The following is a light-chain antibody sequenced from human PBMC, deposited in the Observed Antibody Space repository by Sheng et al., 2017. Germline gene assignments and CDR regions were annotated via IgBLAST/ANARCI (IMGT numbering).Light chain of an antibody. CDR2: QDN. V-gene: IGLV3-1*01. J-gene: IGLJ3*02. Sequence: SYELTQPPSVSVSPGQTASITCSGDKLGDKYACWYQQKPGQSPVLVIYQDNKRPSGIPERFSGSNSGNTATLTISGTQAMDEADYYCQAWDSGDWVFGGGTRLTVL. CDR3: QAWDSGDWV. CDR1: KLGDKY.